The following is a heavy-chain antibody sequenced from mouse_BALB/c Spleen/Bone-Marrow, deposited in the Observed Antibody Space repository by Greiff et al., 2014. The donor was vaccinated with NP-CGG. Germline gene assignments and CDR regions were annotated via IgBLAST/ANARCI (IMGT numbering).Heavy chain of an antibody. V-gene: IGHV14-3*02. CDR3: AMYYYGSSLFAY. Sequence: VQLKESGAELVKPGASVKLSCTASGFNIKDTYMHWVKQRPEQGLEWIGRIDPANGNTKYDPKFQGKATITADTSSNTAYLQLSSLTSDDTAVYYCAMYYYGSSLFAYWGQGTLVTVSA. D-gene: IGHD1-1*01. CDR1: GFNIKDTY. J-gene: IGHJ3*01. CDR2: IDPANGNT.